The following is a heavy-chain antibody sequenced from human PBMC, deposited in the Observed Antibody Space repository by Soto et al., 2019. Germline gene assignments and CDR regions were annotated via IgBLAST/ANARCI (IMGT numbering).Heavy chain of an antibody. CDR1: GGTFSSYA. CDR2: IIPIFGTA. Sequence: QVQLVQSGAEVKKPGSSVKVSCKASGGTFSSYAISWVRQAPGQGLEWMGGIIPIFGTANYAQKFQGRVTITAEESTRTAYLELSSLRSEDTAVYYCARGGWGYCSSTSCDTPYCYYGMDVWGQGPTVTVSS. D-gene: IGHD2-2*02. V-gene: IGHV1-69*01. CDR3: ARGGWGYCSSTSCDTPYCYYGMDV. J-gene: IGHJ6*02.